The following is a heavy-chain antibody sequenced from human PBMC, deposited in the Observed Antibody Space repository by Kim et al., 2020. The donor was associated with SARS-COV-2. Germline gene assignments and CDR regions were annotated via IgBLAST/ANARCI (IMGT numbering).Heavy chain of an antibody. CDR1: GFTFSSYG. D-gene: IGHD2-15*01. V-gene: IGHV3-33*06. CDR2: IWYDGSNK. Sequence: GGSLRLSCAASGFTFSSYGMHWVRQAPDKGLEWVAVIWYDGSNKYYADSVKGRFTISRDNSKNTLYLQMNSQRAEDTAVYYCAKSGYCSGGSCYFEAFDYWGQGTLVTVSS. CDR3: AKSGYCSGGSCYFEAFDY. J-gene: IGHJ4*02.